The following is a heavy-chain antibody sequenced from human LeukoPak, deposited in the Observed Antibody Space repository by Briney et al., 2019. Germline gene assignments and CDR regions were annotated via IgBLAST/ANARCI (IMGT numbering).Heavy chain of an antibody. J-gene: IGHJ6*02. Sequence: SETLSLTCAVYGGSFSGYYWSWIRQPPGKGLEWIGEINHSGSTNYNPSLKSRVTISVDTSKNQFSLKLSSVTAADTAVYYCARFTYYYDSSGYSFVAERHYYYGMDVWGQGTTVTVSS. CDR2: INHSGST. V-gene: IGHV4-34*01. CDR1: GGSFSGYY. CDR3: ARFTYYYDSSGYSFVAERHYYYGMDV. D-gene: IGHD3-22*01.